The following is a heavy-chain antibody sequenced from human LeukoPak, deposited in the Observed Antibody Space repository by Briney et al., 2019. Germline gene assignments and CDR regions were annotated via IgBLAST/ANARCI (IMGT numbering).Heavy chain of an antibody. V-gene: IGHV3-23*01. Sequence: GSLRLSCAASGFPFSSYAMSWVRPAPGKGLEWVSAISCSGGSTYYTASVKGRFTISRENSKNTLYPQMNSLRAEDTAVFYCAKTASSSWYNWFDPWGQGTLVTVS. D-gene: IGHD6-13*01. CDR2: ISCSGGST. CDR1: GFPFSSYA. CDR3: AKTASSSWYNWFDP. J-gene: IGHJ5*02.